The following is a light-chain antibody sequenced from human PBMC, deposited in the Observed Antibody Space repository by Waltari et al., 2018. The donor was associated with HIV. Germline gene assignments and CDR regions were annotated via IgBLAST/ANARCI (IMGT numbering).Light chain of an antibody. CDR2: AAS. J-gene: IGKJ4*01. V-gene: IGKV1-33*01. CDR3: QRFDNLPLT. CDR1: QSVKNH. Sequence: DIQMTQSPSSLSASVGDSVTITCRASQSVKNHLNWYQQKEGKAPKVLIYAASSLQSGVPSRFSGSGSGTDFTLTISSLQPDDIATYYCQRFDNLPLTFGGGTKVEIK.